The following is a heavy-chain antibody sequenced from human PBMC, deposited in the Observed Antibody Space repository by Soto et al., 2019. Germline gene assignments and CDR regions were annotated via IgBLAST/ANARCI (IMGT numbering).Heavy chain of an antibody. D-gene: IGHD5-18*01. Sequence: TSETLSLTCTVSGGSISSSSYYWGWIRQPPGKGLEWIGSIYYSGSTYYNPSLKSRVTISVDTSKNQFSLKLSSVTAADTAVYYCARRGYSYGWERYFDYWGQGTLVTVSS. CDR1: GGSISSSSYY. CDR2: IYYSGST. V-gene: IGHV4-39*01. CDR3: ARRGYSYGWERYFDY. J-gene: IGHJ4*02.